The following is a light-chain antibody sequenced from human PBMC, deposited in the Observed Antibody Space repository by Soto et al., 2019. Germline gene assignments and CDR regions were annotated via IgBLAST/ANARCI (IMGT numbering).Light chain of an antibody. CDR1: QSVSSSY. CDR2: GAS. V-gene: IGKV3-20*01. Sequence: EIVLTQSPGTLSLSPGERATLSCRASQSVSSSYLAWYQQKPGQAPRLLIYGASSRATGIPDRFGGSGSGTDFTRTISRLEPEDFAVYYCQQYGSSPGTFGQGTKVEIK. CDR3: QQYGSSPGT. J-gene: IGKJ1*01.